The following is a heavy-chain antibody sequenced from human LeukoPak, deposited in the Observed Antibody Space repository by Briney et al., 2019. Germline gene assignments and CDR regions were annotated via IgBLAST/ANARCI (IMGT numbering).Heavy chain of an antibody. D-gene: IGHD2-2*01. Sequence: GGSLRLSCAASGFTFSSYGMHWVRQAPGKGLEWVAVIWYDGSNKYYADSVKGRFTISRDNSKNTLYLQMNSLRAEDTAVYYCARNGPGYCSSTSCYAAFDYWGQGALVTVSS. J-gene: IGHJ4*02. CDR3: ARNGPGYCSSTSCYAAFDY. CDR2: IWYDGSNK. V-gene: IGHV3-33*01. CDR1: GFTFSSYG.